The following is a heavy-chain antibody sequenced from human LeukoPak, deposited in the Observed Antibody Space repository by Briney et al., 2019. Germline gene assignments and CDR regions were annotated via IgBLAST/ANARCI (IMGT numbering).Heavy chain of an antibody. Sequence: GGSLRLSCAASGFTFSNFWMSWVRQAPGKGLEWVANIKQDGSEKYCVDSVKGRFTISRDNAKNSLYLQMSSLRGDDTALYYCASEDNTGSSAYWGQGTLVTVSS. V-gene: IGHV3-7*01. CDR1: GFTFSNFW. J-gene: IGHJ4*02. D-gene: IGHD3-22*01. CDR2: IKQDGSEK. CDR3: ASEDNTGSSAY.